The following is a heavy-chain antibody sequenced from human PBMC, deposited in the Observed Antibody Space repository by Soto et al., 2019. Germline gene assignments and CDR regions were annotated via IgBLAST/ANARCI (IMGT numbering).Heavy chain of an antibody. V-gene: IGHV4-30-2*01. J-gene: IGHJ4*02. CDR2: IYHSGST. CDR1: GGSISGGGYS. CDR3: ARVPLP. Sequence: SETLSLTCTVSGGSISGGGYSWSWIRQPPGKGLEWIGYIYHSGSTYYNPSLKSRVTISVDRSKNQFSLKLSSVTAADTAVYSCARVPLPWGQGTLLTVSS.